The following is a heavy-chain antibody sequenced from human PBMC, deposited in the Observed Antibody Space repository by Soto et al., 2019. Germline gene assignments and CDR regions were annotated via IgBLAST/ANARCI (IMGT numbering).Heavy chain of an antibody. D-gene: IGHD3-22*01. CDR2: ISAYNGNT. V-gene: IGHV1-18*04. J-gene: IGHJ6*02. Sequence: GASVKVSCKASGYTFTSYGISWVRQAPGQGLEWMGWISAYNGNTNYAQKLQGRVTMTTDTSTSTAYMELRSLRSDDTAVYYCARYYYDSSGYFFYYYYYGMDVWGQGTTVTVS. CDR1: GYTFTSYG. CDR3: ARYYYDSSGYFFYYYYYGMDV.